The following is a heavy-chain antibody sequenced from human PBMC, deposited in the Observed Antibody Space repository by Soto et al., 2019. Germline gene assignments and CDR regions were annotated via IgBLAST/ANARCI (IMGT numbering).Heavy chain of an antibody. Sequence: SETLSLTCAVYGGSFSCYYWSWIRQPPGKRLEWIGEINHSGSTNYNPSLKSRVTISVDTSKNQFSLKLSSVTAADTAVYYCARGDIVVVPAAILRLSVSNWFDPWGQGTLVTVSS. J-gene: IGHJ5*02. CDR1: GGSFSCYY. V-gene: IGHV4-34*01. CDR2: INHSGST. CDR3: ARGDIVVVPAAILRLSVSNWFDP. D-gene: IGHD2-2*02.